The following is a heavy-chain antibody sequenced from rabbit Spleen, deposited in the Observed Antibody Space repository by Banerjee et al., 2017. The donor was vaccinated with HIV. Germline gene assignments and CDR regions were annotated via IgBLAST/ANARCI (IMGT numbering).Heavy chain of an antibody. D-gene: IGHD2-1*01. CDR1: GFSFSSSYY. CDR2: IYAGSSGTT. Sequence: QEQLVESGGGLVKPEGSLTLTCTASGFSFSSSYYMCWVRQAPGKGLEWIACIYAGSSGTTYYATWAKGRFTISKTSSTTVTLQLTSLTAADTATYFCARRSGDGDFRLWGPGTLVTVS. CDR3: ARRSGDGDFRL. J-gene: IGHJ4*01. V-gene: IGHV1S45*01.